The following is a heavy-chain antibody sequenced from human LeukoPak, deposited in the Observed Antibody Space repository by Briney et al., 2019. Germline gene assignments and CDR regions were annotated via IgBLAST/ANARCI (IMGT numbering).Heavy chain of an antibody. CDR3: ARLLIYYDSSGYLYYFDY. J-gene: IGHJ4*02. V-gene: IGHV4-59*08. D-gene: IGHD3-22*01. Sequence: SSETLSLTCTVSGGSISTYYCSWIRQPPGKGLEWVGYIYYSGSTNYNPSLKSRVTISVDTSKNQFSLKLSSVTAADTAVYYCARLLIYYDSSGYLYYFDYWGQGTLVTVSS. CDR1: GGSISTYY. CDR2: IYYSGST.